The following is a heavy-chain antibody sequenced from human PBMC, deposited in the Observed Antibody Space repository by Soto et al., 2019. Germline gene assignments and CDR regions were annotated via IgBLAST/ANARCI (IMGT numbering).Heavy chain of an antibody. D-gene: IGHD3-10*01. CDR3: AKDMMGGFTMVRGVSYYDFGLDV. CDR1: GFTFSTYA. CDR2: ISGSGGST. J-gene: IGHJ6*02. V-gene: IGHV3-23*01. Sequence: EVQLLESGGGLVQPGGSLRLSCAASGFTFSTYAMTWVRQAPGKGLEWVSTISGSGGSTYYADSVKGRFTISRDNTKNTLYLQMNSLRAEDTAVYHCAKDMMGGFTMVRGVSYYDFGLDVWGQGTTVTVSS.